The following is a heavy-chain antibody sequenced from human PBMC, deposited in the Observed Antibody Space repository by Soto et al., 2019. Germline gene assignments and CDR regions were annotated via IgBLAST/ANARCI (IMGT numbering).Heavy chain of an antibody. CDR1: GGSTSSGDYS. V-gene: IGHV4-30-2*01. CDR2: IYLIGST. Sequence: PSETLSLTCAVSGGSTSSGDYSWSWIRQPPGKGLEWIGYIYLIGSTYYRPSLKSRVTISIDRSKNQFTLKLSSVTAADKAMNYCARTVPAATNWFDPWGQGTLVTVSS. J-gene: IGHJ5*02. D-gene: IGHD2-2*01. CDR3: ARTVPAATNWFDP.